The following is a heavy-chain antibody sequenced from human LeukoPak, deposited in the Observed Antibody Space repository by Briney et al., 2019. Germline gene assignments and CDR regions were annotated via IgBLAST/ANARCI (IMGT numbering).Heavy chain of an antibody. CDR3: ARHGAGYNGRFDY. CDR2: IYYSGST. CDR1: GGSISSYY. Sequence: PSETLSLICTVSGGSISSYYWSWIRQPPGERLEWLGYIYYSGSTNYNPSLKSRVTISVDTSKNQFSLNLSAVTAADTAVYYCARHGAGYNGRFDYWGQGTLVTVSS. D-gene: IGHD5-24*01. V-gene: IGHV4-59*08. J-gene: IGHJ4*02.